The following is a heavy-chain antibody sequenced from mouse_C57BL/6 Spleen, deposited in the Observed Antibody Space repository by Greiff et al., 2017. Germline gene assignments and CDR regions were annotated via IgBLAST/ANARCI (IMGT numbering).Heavy chain of an antibody. D-gene: IGHD2-1*01. J-gene: IGHJ1*03. CDR1: GFTFPDYY. Sequence: EVKLQESGGGLVQPGGSLSLSCAASGFTFPDYYMSWVRQPPGTALEWLGFIRNKANGYTTEYSASVKGRFTISRDNSQSILYLQMNALRAEDSATYYCARLYGNYVWYFDVWGTGTTVTVSS. CDR3: ARLYGNYVWYFDV. CDR2: IRNKANGYTT. V-gene: IGHV7-3*01.